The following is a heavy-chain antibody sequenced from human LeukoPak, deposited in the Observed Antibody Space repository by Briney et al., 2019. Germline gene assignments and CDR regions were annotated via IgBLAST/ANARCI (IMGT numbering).Heavy chain of an antibody. V-gene: IGHV1-18*01. D-gene: IGHD3-3*01. J-gene: IGHJ5*02. CDR3: ARGLEWLTRRHNWFDP. CDR2: ISAYNGNT. Sequence: ASVKVSCKASGYTFTSYSFSWVRQAPGQGLEWMGWISAYNGNTNYAQKFQGRVTMTTDTSTRTAYMELSSLRSDDPAVYYCARGLEWLTRRHNWFDPWGEGTLVTVSS. CDR1: GYTFTSYS.